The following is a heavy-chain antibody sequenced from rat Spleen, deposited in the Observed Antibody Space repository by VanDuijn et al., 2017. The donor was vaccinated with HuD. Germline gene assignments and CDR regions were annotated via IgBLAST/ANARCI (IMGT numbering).Heavy chain of an antibody. CDR3: ARTGGPYYWYFDF. J-gene: IGHJ1*01. Sequence: EVQLVESGGGLVQPGRSLKLSCVASGFTFNNYWMTWIRQAPGKGLEWVATISYDGSSTYYRDSVKGRFTISRDNAKSTLYLQLDSLRSEDTATYYCARTGGPYYWYFDFWGPGTMVTVSS. CDR2: ISYDGSST. D-gene: IGHD1-11*01. V-gene: IGHV5-29*01. CDR1: GFTFNNYW.